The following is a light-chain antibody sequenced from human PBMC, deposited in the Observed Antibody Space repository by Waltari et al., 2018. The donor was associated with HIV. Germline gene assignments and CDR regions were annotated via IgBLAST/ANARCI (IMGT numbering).Light chain of an antibody. Sequence: QSVLTQPPSASGTPGQRVTISCSGSRSNIGSNTVSWYQQLPGTAPKLCSYSKNPGPSGVPDRFSGSKSGTSASLAISGLQSEDEADYYCAAWDDSLNGWVFGGGTKLTVV. CDR2: SKN. CDR1: RSNIGSNT. J-gene: IGLJ3*02. CDR3: AAWDDSLNGWV. V-gene: IGLV1-44*01.